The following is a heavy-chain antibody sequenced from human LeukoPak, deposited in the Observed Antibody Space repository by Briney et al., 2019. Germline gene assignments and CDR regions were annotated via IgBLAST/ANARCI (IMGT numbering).Heavy chain of an antibody. CDR1: GSTFSNYA. CDR3: AKGRALEVVAAFNY. D-gene: IGHD2-15*01. J-gene: IGHJ4*02. CDR2: ISGSGANT. Sequence: PGGSLRLSCAASGSTFSNYAMSWVRQAPGRGLEWVSTISGSGANTYYADSVKGRFTISRDNSKNTLYLQMNSLRADDTAIYYCAKGRALEVVAAFNYWGQGTVVTASS. V-gene: IGHV3-23*01.